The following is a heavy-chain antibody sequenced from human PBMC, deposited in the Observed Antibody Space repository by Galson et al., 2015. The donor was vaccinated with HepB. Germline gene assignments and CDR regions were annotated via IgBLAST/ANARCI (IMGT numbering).Heavy chain of an antibody. CDR1: GFTFDDYA. Sequence: SLRLSCAASGFTFDDYAMHWVRQAPGKGLEWVSGISWNSGSIGYADSVKGRFTISRDNAKNSLYLQMNSLRAEDTALYYCAKDMLEDGSGWMDVWGQGTTVTVSS. CDR2: ISWNSGSI. CDR3: AKDMLEDGSGWMDV. V-gene: IGHV3-9*01. D-gene: IGHD3-10*01. J-gene: IGHJ6*02.